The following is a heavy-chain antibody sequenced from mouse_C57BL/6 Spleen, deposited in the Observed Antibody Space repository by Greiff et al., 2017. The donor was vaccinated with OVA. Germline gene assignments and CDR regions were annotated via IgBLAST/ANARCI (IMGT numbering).Heavy chain of an antibody. CDR2: IDPSDSYT. D-gene: IGHD3-2*02. V-gene: IGHV1-50*01. CDR1: GYTFTSYW. CDR3: ARRGTAQAPFAY. J-gene: IGHJ3*01. Sequence: QVQLQQPGAELVKPGASVKLSCKASGYTFTSYWMQWVKQRPGQGLEWIGEIDPSDSYTNYNQKFKGKATLTVDTSSSTAYMQLSSLTSEDSAVYYCARRGTAQAPFAYWGQGTLVTVSA.